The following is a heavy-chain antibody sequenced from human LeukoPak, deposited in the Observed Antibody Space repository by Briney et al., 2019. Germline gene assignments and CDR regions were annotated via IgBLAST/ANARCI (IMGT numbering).Heavy chain of an antibody. Sequence: GASVQVSCKASGGTFSSYAISWVRQAPGQGLEWMGGIIPIFGTANYAQKFQGRVTITADESTSTAYMELSSLRSEDTAVYYCARDDGSGSYHPLYYYYYYGMDVWGQGTTVTVSS. J-gene: IGHJ6*02. CDR2: IIPIFGTA. D-gene: IGHD3-10*01. CDR3: ARDDGSGSYHPLYYYYYYGMDV. CDR1: GGTFSSYA. V-gene: IGHV1-69*13.